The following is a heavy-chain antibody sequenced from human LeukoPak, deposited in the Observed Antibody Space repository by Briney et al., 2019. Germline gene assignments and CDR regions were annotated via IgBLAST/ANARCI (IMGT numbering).Heavy chain of an antibody. CDR2: TYSGGTT. D-gene: IGHD1-26*01. V-gene: IGHV3-66*04. CDR3: ARPLVGDALDY. CDR1: GFTVSNNY. Sequence: GGSLRLSCAASGFTVSNNYMSWVRQAPGKGLEWVPLTYSGGTTRYADSVKGRFTIFRDNSKNTLHLQMNSLRAEDTAVYYCARPLVGDALDYWGQGTLVTVSS. J-gene: IGHJ4*02.